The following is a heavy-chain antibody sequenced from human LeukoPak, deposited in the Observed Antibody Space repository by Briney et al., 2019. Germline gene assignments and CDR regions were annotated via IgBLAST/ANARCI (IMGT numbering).Heavy chain of an antibody. D-gene: IGHD3-9*01. Sequence: GGSLRLSCAASGFTFSSYSIHWVRQAPGKGLEWVAVISYDGSKKYYADSVKGRFTISRDNSKNTLYLQMNSLRAEDTAVYYCAKAVHFDWGFDYWGQGTLVTVSS. CDR3: AKAVHFDWGFDY. V-gene: IGHV3-30*18. J-gene: IGHJ4*02. CDR2: ISYDGSKK. CDR1: GFTFSSYS.